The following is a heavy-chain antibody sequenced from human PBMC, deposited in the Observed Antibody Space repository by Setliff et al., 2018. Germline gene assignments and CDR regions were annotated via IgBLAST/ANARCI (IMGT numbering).Heavy chain of an antibody. J-gene: IGHJ4*02. V-gene: IGHV3-30-3*01. CDR3: TWGPGGYFDF. Sequence: GGSLRLSCAASGFTISYYAIHWVRQAPGKGLEWVAVSRYAENYQYYAHKFQGRVTMTTDTSITTAYMELNSLTSDDTAVYFCTWGPGGYFDFWGQGTLVTVSS. D-gene: IGHD3-22*01. CDR1: GFTISYYA. CDR2: SRYAENYQ.